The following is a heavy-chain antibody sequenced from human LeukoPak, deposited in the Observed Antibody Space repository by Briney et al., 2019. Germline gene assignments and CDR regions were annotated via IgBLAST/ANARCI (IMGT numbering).Heavy chain of an antibody. D-gene: IGHD6-13*01. CDR2: ISYDGSNK. CDR1: GFTFSSYG. CDR3: AKVGLGYSSSWYIDY. Sequence: PGGSLRLSCAASGFTFSSYGMHWVRQAPGKGLEWVAVISYDGSNKYYADSVKGRFTISRDNSKNTLYLQMNSLRAEDTAVYYCAKVGLGYSSSWYIDYWGQGTLVTVSS. V-gene: IGHV3-30*18. J-gene: IGHJ4*02.